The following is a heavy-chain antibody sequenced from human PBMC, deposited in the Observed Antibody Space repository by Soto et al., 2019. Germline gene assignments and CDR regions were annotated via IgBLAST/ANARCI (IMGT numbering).Heavy chain of an antibody. V-gene: IGHV4-59*01. CDR3: ARAGAATLSDY. Sequence: QVQLQESGPGLVKPSETLSLTCTVSGGSISNYYCSWIRQPPGKGLEWIGYIYYSGSTNYNPSLKSQVTISVDTSKNQFSLKLSSVTAADTAVYYCARAGAATLSDYWGQGTLVTVSS. J-gene: IGHJ4*02. CDR2: IYYSGST. CDR1: GGSISNYY. D-gene: IGHD2-15*01.